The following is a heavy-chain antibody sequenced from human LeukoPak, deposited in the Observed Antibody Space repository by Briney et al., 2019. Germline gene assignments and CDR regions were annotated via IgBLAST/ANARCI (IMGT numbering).Heavy chain of an antibody. V-gene: IGHV3-48*03. CDR1: GFTFSSYE. Sequence: GGSLRLSCAAFGFTFSSYEMNWVRQGPGKGLEWISYITTTDTTKYYTDSVKGRFTISRDNAKNSLYLQMHSLRAEDTAVYYCARGGFVFDIWGQGTVVTVSS. CDR3: ARGGFVFDI. CDR2: ITTTDTTK. D-gene: IGHD3-10*01. J-gene: IGHJ3*02.